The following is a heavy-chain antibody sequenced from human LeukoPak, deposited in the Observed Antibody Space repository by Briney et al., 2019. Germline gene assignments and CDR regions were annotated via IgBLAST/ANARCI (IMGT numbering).Heavy chain of an antibody. J-gene: IGHJ4*02. CDR1: GGSISSYY. D-gene: IGHD3-9*01. Sequence: SSETLSLTCTVSGGSISSYYWSWIRQPPGKGLEWIGYIYYSGSTNYNPSLKSRVTISLDTSKNQFFLKLSSVTAADTAVYYCARGVGNYDILTGYSYYFDYWGQGILVTVSS. CDR3: ARGVGNYDILTGYSYYFDY. V-gene: IGHV4-59*01. CDR2: IYYSGST.